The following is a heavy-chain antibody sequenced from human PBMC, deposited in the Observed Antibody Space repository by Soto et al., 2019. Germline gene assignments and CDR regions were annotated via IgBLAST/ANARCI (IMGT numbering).Heavy chain of an antibody. J-gene: IGHJ4*02. D-gene: IGHD4-17*01. CDR2: IYYSGST. V-gene: IGHV4-31*03. CDR1: GGSISSGGYY. CDR3: ARSPEATVTAFDY. Sequence: SETLSLTCTVSGGSISSGGYYWSWIRQHPGKGLEWFGYIYYSGSTYYNPSLRSRVSISVDTSKNQFSLKLSSVTAADTAVYYCARSPEATVTAFDYWGQGTLVT.